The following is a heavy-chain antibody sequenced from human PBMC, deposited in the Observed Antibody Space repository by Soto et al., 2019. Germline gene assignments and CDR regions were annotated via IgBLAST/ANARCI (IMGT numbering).Heavy chain of an antibody. CDR3: ARSPEATVTAFDF. J-gene: IGHJ4*02. CDR2: IYYSGST. Sequence: QVQLQESGPGLVKPSQTLSLTCTVSGGSISSGGYYWSWIRQRPGKGLEWIGYIYYSGSTYYNPPLKRGVTISVDTSKNQFSLKLSSVTAADTAVYYCARSPEATVTAFDFWVLGTLVTVSS. D-gene: IGHD4-17*01. V-gene: IGHV4-31*03. CDR1: GGSISSGGYY.